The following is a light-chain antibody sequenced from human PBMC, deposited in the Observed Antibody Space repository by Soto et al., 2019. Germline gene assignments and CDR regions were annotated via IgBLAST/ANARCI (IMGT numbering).Light chain of an antibody. J-gene: IGLJ3*02. CDR1: SSDVGDYNY. CDR3: CSYAGSYLWL. Sequence: QSVLTQPRSVSGSPGQSVTISCTGTSSDVGDYNYVSWYQQHPGKAPKFIIYDVSKRPSGVPDRFSGSKSGNTASLTISGLQAEDEADYYCCSYAGSYLWLFGGGTKVTVL. V-gene: IGLV2-11*01. CDR2: DVS.